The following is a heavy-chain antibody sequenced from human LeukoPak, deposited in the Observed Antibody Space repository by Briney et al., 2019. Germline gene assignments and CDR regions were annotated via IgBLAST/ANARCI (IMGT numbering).Heavy chain of an antibody. CDR2: IKQDGSEK. CDR1: GFTFTNYW. D-gene: IGHD4-11*01. J-gene: IGHJ4*02. Sequence: PGGSLRLSCAASGFTFTNYWMSWVRQAPGKGLEWVASIKQDGSEKYYVDSVKGRFSISRDNAKNSLYLQMNSLRAEDTAVYYCAKDKDAFDYSNYPDYWGQGTLVPVSS. V-gene: IGHV3-7*01. CDR3: AKDKDAFDYSNYPDY.